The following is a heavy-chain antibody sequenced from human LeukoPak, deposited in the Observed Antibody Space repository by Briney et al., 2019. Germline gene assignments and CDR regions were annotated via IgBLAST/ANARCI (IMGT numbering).Heavy chain of an antibody. CDR2: ISGSGGST. Sequence: GGSLRLSCAASGFTFSSYAMSWVRQAPGKGLEWVSAISGSGGSTYYADSVKGRFTISRDTSKNTFSLQMNNLRAEDTAVYYCARLASRSYWGQGTLVAVSS. CDR3: ARLASRSY. D-gene: IGHD6-6*01. J-gene: IGHJ4*02. CDR1: GFTFSSYA. V-gene: IGHV3-23*01.